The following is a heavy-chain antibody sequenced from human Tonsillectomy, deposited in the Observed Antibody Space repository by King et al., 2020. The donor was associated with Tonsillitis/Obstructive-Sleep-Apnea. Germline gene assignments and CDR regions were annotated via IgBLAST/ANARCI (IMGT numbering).Heavy chain of an antibody. J-gene: IGHJ3*02. CDR1: GFTFSSYW. D-gene: IGHD2-15*01. CDR3: ARDISYCSGGSCYRGRGSDAFDI. CDR2: INSDGRST. Sequence: VQLVESGGGLVQPGGSLRLSGAASGFTFSSYWMHWVRQAPGKGLVWVSRINSDGRSTSYADSVKGRFTISRDNAKNTLYLQMNSLRAEDTAVYYCARDISYCSGGSCYRGRGSDAFDIWGQGTMVTVSS. V-gene: IGHV3-74*01.